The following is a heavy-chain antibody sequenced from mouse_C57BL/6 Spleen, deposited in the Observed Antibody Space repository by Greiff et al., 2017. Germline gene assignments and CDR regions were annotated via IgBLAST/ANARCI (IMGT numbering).Heavy chain of an antibody. CDR1: GYSITSGYY. V-gene: IGHV3-6*01. J-gene: IGHJ4*01. Sequence: VQLQQSGPGLVKPSQSLSLTCSVTGYSITSGYYWNWIRQFPGNKLEWMGYISYDGSNNYNPSLKNRISITRDTSKNQFFLKLNSVTTEDTATYYCASLYDGSYYAMDYWGQGTSVTVSS. CDR3: ASLYDGSYYAMDY. D-gene: IGHD2-3*01. CDR2: ISYDGSN.